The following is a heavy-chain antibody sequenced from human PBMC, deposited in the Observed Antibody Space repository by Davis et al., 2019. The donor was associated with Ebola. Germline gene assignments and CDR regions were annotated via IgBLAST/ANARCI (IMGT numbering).Heavy chain of an antibody. CDR2: IDPSDSYT. CDR1: GYSFTSYW. J-gene: IGHJ6*02. D-gene: IGHD3-22*01. V-gene: IGHV5-10-1*01. Sequence: KVSCKGSGYSFTSYWISWVHQMPGKGLEWMGRIDPSDSYTNYSPSFQGHVTISADKSISTAYLQWSSLKASDTAMYYCARGGYYDSSGYYYGMDVWGQGTTVTVSS. CDR3: ARGGYYDSSGYYYGMDV.